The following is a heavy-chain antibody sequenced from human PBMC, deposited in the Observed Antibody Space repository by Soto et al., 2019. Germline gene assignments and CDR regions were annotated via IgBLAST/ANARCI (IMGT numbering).Heavy chain of an antibody. Sequence: QVQLVQSGAEVKRPGASVKVSCKASGYTFTFYYMHWVRQAPGQGLEWMGIINPSGGSTSFAQKFQDRVTLTRDTSTSTVYMELRSLRSEDTAVYYCARPYSSSWYYVDYWGQGTLVTVSS. D-gene: IGHD6-13*01. CDR3: ARPYSSSWYYVDY. CDR1: GYTFTFYY. J-gene: IGHJ4*02. V-gene: IGHV1-46*03. CDR2: INPSGGST.